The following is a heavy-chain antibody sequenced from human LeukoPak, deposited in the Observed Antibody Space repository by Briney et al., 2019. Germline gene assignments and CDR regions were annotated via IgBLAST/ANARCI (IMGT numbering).Heavy chain of an antibody. D-gene: IGHD4-17*01. Sequence: GASVKVSCKASGYTFTGYYLQWVRQAPGQGLEWMGWINPNSGGTNYAQKFQGRVTMTRDTSISTAYMELSRLRSDDTAVYYCAGLMTTVTNFDYWGQGTLVTVSS. CDR3: AGLMTTVTNFDY. V-gene: IGHV1-2*02. CDR2: INPNSGGT. J-gene: IGHJ4*02. CDR1: GYTFTGYY.